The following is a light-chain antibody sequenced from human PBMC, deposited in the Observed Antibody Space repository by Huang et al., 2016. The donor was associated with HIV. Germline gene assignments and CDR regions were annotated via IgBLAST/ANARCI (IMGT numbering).Light chain of an antibody. CDR1: QSVSSY. Sequence: EIVLTQSPGTLSLSPGERATLSCRASQSVSSYLAWYQQKPGRAPRLRIYDASNRATGIPARFSGSGSGTDFTLTISSLEPEDFAVYYCQQASNWPPTFGQGTKVEIK. J-gene: IGKJ1*01. V-gene: IGKV3-11*01. CDR2: DAS. CDR3: QQASNWPPT.